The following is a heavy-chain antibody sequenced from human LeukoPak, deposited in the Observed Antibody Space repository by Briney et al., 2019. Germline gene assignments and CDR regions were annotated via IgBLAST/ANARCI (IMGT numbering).Heavy chain of an antibody. CDR2: IYPGDSDT. V-gene: IGHV5-51*01. CDR3: ARNIQRYCSGGSCYSNWYFDL. J-gene: IGHJ2*01. CDR1: EYSFTSHW. Sequence: GEPLKISCKGSEYSFTSHWIGWVRQIPGKGLEWMGVIYPGDSDTRYSPSFQGQVTISADKSISTAYLQWNSLKASDTAVYYCARNIQRYCSGGSCYSNWYFDLWGRGTLVTVSS. D-gene: IGHD2-15*01.